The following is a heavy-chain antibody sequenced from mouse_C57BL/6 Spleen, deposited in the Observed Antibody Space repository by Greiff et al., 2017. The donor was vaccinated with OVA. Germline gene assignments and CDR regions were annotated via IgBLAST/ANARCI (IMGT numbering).Heavy chain of an antibody. Sequence: EVKVVESGGGLVKPGGSLKLSCAASGFTFSSYAMSWVRQTPEKRLEWVATISDGGSYTYYPDNVKGRFTISRDNAKNNLYLQMSHLKSEDTAMYYCARENSNAWFAYWGQGTLVTVSA. CDR1: GFTFSSYA. CDR2: ISDGGSYT. V-gene: IGHV5-4*01. D-gene: IGHD2-5*01. CDR3: ARENSNAWFAY. J-gene: IGHJ3*01.